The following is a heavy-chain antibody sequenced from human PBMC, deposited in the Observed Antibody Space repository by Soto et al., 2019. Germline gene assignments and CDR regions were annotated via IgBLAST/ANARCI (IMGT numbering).Heavy chain of an antibody. V-gene: IGHV5-51*03. CDR1: GYLFSCSW. D-gene: IGHD3-16*01. Sequence: PVESLKISCQGTGYLFSCSWIGCFLQKSVKVLEWLGNVYPSDSDVRYSPALEGQLTIPADNSINTAYLQLLNLKPSDTAICYCTKGATSPFDYWGQGTRVTVSS. CDR2: VYPSDSDV. J-gene: IGHJ4*02. CDR3: TKGATSPFDY.